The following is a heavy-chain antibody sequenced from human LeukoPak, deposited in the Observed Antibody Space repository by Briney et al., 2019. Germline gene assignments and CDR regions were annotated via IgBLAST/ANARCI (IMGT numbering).Heavy chain of an antibody. Sequence: ASVKVSCKASGYTFTGYHMHWVRQAPGQGLEWMGYIHPNSGATNYAQKFQGRVTMTRDTPISTASMELSGPKPDDTAVYYCARDSCGGGGCHYWYFDLWGRGTLVTVSS. J-gene: IGHJ2*01. CDR3: ARDSCGGGGCHYWYFDL. CDR2: IHPNSGAT. CDR1: GYTFTGYH. V-gene: IGHV1-2*02. D-gene: IGHD6-19*01.